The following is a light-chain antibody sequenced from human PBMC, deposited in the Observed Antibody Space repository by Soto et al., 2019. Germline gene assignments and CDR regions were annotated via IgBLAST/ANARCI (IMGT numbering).Light chain of an antibody. J-gene: IGLJ2*01. V-gene: IGLV1-44*01. CDR1: SSNIGSNT. CDR3: AAWDDSLNEEV. CDR2: SNN. Sequence: QSVLTQPPSASGTPGQRVTISCSGSSSNIGSNTVNWYQQLPGTAPKLLIYSNNQRPSGVPDRFSGSTAGNSASLAISGLQSEDEADYYCAAWDDSLNEEVFGGGTKVTVL.